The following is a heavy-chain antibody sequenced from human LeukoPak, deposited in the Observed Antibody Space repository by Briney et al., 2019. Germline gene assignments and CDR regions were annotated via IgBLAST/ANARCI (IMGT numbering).Heavy chain of an antibody. CDR1: GFTFSSYW. CDR3: ARDGTAAGLYFDL. Sequence: GGSLRLSCAVSGFTFSSYWMNWVRQAPGKGLEWVASIRQDGGEKSYVDSVKGRFTISRDDTKNSLYLQMSSLRAEDTAVYYCARDGTAAGLYFDLWGQGTLVTVSS. J-gene: IGHJ4*01. CDR2: IRQDGGEK. V-gene: IGHV3-7*01. D-gene: IGHD6-13*01.